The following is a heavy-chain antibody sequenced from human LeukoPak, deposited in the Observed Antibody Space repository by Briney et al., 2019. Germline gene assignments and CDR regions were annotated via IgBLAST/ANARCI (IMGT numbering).Heavy chain of an antibody. CDR2: IRYDGSNK. D-gene: IGHD2-2*01. CDR3: AKDLGGYCSSTSCYGRWFDP. Sequence: GGSLRLSCAASGFTFSSYGMHWVRQAPGKGLEWVAFIRYDGSNKYYADSVKGRFTISRDNSKNTLYPQMNSLRAEDTAVYYCAKDLGGYCSSTSCYGRWFDPWGQGTLVTVSS. CDR1: GFTFSSYG. J-gene: IGHJ5*02. V-gene: IGHV3-30*02.